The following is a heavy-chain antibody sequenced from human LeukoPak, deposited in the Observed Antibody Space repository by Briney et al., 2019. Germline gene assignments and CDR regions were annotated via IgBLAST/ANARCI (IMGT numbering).Heavy chain of an antibody. J-gene: IGHJ6*03. CDR1: GFTFSSYS. V-gene: IGHV3-21*01. D-gene: IGHD4-11*01. Sequence: GGSLRLSCAASGFTFSSYSMNWVRQAPGKGLEWVSSISSSSSYIYYADSVKGRFTISRDNAKNSLYLQMNSLRAEDTAVYYCARDGLMTTVTIYYYYMDVWGKGTTVTVSS. CDR3: ARDGLMTTVTIYYYYMDV. CDR2: ISSSSSYI.